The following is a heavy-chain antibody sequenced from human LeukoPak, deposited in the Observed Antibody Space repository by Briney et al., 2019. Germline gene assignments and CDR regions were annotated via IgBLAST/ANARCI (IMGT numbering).Heavy chain of an antibody. Sequence: ASVKVSCKTSGYTFSEYAITWARQAPGQGLEWMGWISGYNGNTNYAQKVQGRVTMTIDTSTSTAYMELRSLRSDDTAVYYCARDGSADCSSTSCFDPWGQGTLVTVSS. V-gene: IGHV1-18*01. CDR1: GYTFSEYA. CDR2: ISGYNGNT. J-gene: IGHJ5*02. D-gene: IGHD2-2*01. CDR3: ARDGSADCSSTSCFDP.